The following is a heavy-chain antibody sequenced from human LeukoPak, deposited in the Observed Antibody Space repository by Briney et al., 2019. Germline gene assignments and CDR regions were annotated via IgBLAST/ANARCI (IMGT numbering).Heavy chain of an antibody. D-gene: IGHD6-6*01. CDR2: ISAYNGNT. Sequence: ASVKVSCKASGYTFTSYGISWVRQAPGQGLEWMGWISAYNGNTNYAQKLQGRVTMTTDTSTSTAYMELRSLRYDDTAVYYCARAPIAARLPYYYYYMDVWGKGTTVTVSS. J-gene: IGHJ6*03. CDR1: GYTFTSYG. V-gene: IGHV1-18*01. CDR3: ARAPIAARLPYYYYYMDV.